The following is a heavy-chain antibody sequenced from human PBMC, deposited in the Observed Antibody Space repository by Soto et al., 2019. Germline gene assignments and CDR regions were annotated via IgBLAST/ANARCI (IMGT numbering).Heavy chain of an antibody. Sequence: SLRLSCAASGFTFSIYNMNWVRQAPGKGLEWVAVILYDGNKKYYADSVKGRFTISRDNSKNTLYLQMDSLRGEDTAVYYCAKDEVLVEVVARDYYGLDVWGQGTTVTVSS. D-gene: IGHD2-15*01. CDR3: AKDEVLVEVVARDYYGLDV. V-gene: IGHV3-30*18. J-gene: IGHJ6*02. CDR1: GFTFSIYN. CDR2: ILYDGNKK.